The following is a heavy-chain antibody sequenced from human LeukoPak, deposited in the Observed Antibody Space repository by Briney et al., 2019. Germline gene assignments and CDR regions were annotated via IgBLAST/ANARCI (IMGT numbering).Heavy chain of an antibody. CDR3: ARDLRYYYDSSGYYYS. CDR1: GGTSSSYA. V-gene: IGHV1-69*05. D-gene: IGHD3-22*01. CDR2: IIPIFGTA. J-gene: IGHJ4*02. Sequence: SVKVSCKASGGTSSSYAISWVRQAPGQGLEWMGRIIPIFGTANYAQKFQGRVTITTDESTSTAYMELSSLRSEDTAVYYCARDLRYYYDSSGYYYSWGQGTLVTVSS.